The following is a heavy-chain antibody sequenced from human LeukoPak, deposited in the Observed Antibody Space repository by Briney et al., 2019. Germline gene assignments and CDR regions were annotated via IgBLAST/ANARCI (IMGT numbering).Heavy chain of an antibody. CDR3: ARGAFRAAPAGNYYYYGMDV. D-gene: IGHD6-13*01. J-gene: IGHJ6*02. V-gene: IGHV1-46*01. Sequence: ASVKVSCKASGYTFTSYYMHWVRQAPGQGLEWMGIINPSGGSTSYAQKFQGRVTMTRDTSISTAYMELSRLRSDDTAVYYCARGAFRAAPAGNYYYYGMDVWGQGTTVTVSS. CDR1: GYTFTSYY. CDR2: INPSGGST.